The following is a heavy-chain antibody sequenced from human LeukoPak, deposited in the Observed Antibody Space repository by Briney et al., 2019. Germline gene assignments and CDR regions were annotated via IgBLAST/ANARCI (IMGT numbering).Heavy chain of an antibody. D-gene: IGHD1-14*01. V-gene: IGHV1-69*01. J-gene: IGHJ6*02. CDR2: IIPIFGTA. CDR1: GGTFISYA. Sequence: ASVKVSCKASGGTFISYAISWVRQAPGQGLEWMGGIIPIFGTANYAQKFQGRVTITADESTSTAYMELSSLRSEDTAVYYCARSRTETRYYYYYGMDVWGQGTTVTVSS. CDR3: ARSRTETRYYYYYGMDV.